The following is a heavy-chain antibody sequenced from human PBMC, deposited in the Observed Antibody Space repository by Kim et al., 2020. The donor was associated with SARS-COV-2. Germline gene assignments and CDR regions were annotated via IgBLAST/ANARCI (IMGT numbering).Heavy chain of an antibody. D-gene: IGHD5-12*01. CDR3: ARLYSRRATGAFDI. CDR2: IYYSGST. V-gene: IGHV4-59*13. J-gene: IGHJ3*02. Sequence: SETLSLTCTVSGGSISSYYWSWIRQPPGKGLEWIGYIYYSGSTNYNPSLKSRVTISVDTSKNQFSLKLSSVTAADTAVYYCARLYSRRATGAFDIWGQGTMVTVSS. CDR1: GGSISSYY.